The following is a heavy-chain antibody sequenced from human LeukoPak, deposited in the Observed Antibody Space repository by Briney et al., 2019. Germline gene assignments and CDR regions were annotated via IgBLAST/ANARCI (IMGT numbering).Heavy chain of an antibody. CDR3: AKGLAANWYNWFDP. J-gene: IGHJ5*02. V-gene: IGHV3-23*01. D-gene: IGHD6-13*01. Sequence: PGGSLRLSCAASGYTFSSYAMSWVRQAPGKGLEWVSAISGSGGSTYYADSVKGRFTISRDNSRNTLYLQMNSLRAEDTAVYYCAKGLAANWYNWFDPWGQGTLVTVSS. CDR1: GYTFSSYA. CDR2: ISGSGGST.